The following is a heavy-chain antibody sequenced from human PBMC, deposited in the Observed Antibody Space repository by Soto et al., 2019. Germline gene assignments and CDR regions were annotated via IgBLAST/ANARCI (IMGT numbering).Heavy chain of an antibody. Sequence: PGGSLRLSCAASGFTFSSYAMSWVRQAPGKGLEWVSAISGSGGSTYYADSVKGRFTISRDNSKNTLYLQMNSLRAEDTAVYYCAKEIDDYIWGSYRCFDYRGQGTLVTVSS. D-gene: IGHD3-16*02. CDR1: GFTFSSYA. J-gene: IGHJ4*02. CDR2: ISGSGGST. CDR3: AKEIDDYIWGSYRCFDY. V-gene: IGHV3-23*01.